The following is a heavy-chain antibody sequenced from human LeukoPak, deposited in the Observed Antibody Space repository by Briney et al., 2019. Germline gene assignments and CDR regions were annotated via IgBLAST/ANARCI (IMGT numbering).Heavy chain of an antibody. V-gene: IGHV4-61*02. CDR1: GGSISSGSYY. Sequence: SQTLSLTCTVSGGSISSGSYYWSWIRQPAGKGLEWIGRIYTSGSTNYNPSLKSRVTISVDTSKNQFSLKLSSVTAADTAVYYCARERGYCTNGVCSLDYWGQGTLVTVSS. J-gene: IGHJ4*02. CDR3: ARERGYCTNGVCSLDY. CDR2: IYTSGST. D-gene: IGHD2-8*01.